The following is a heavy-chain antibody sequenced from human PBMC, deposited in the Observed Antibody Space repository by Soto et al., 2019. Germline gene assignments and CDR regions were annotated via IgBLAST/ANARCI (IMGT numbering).Heavy chain of an antibody. Sequence: EVQLSESGGGLVQPGGSLRLSCAASGFTFSYYAMSWVRQAPGKGLEWVSTLSGSGTSTYYADSVKGRFTISRDISKNTLYLHMDSLRDEDTAVYYCAKLPADLPLYFHHWGQGTLVTVSS. J-gene: IGHJ1*01. CDR2: LSGSGTST. CDR3: AKLPADLPLYFHH. CDR1: GFTFSYYA. V-gene: IGHV3-23*01.